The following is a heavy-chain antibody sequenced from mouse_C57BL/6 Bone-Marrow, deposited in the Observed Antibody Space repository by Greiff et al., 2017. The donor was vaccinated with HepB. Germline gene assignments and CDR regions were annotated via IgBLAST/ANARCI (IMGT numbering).Heavy chain of an antibody. CDR3: AKIYDGYYGVFYSMDY. CDR1: GYTFTSYG. D-gene: IGHD2-3*01. V-gene: IGHV1-81*01. J-gene: IGHJ4*01. Sequence: VQRVESGAELARPGASVKLSCKASGYTFTSYGISWVKQSTGQGLEWIGEIYPRSGNTYYNEKFQGKATLTADKSSSTAYMELRSLTSEDSAVYFCAKIYDGYYGVFYSMDYWGQGTSVTVSS. CDR2: IYPRSGNT.